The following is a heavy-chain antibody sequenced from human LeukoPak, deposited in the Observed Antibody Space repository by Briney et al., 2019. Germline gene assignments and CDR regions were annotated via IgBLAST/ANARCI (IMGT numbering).Heavy chain of an antibody. CDR2: IWYDGSNK. V-gene: IGHV3-33*01. CDR1: GFTFSSYG. Sequence: GGSLRLSCAASGFTFSSYGMHWVRQAPGKGLEWVAVIWYDGSNKYYADSVKGRFTISRDNSKNTLYLQMNSLRAEDTAVYYCAGDPIAAAGTRYYYYGMDVWGQGTTVTVSS. D-gene: IGHD6-13*01. CDR3: AGDPIAAAGTRYYYYGMDV. J-gene: IGHJ6*02.